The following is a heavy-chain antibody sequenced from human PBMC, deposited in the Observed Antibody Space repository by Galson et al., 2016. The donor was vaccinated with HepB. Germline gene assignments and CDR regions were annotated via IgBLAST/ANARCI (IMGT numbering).Heavy chain of an antibody. CDR3: ARAHYDNVWGSYRHPRYFDY. CDR1: GGSISSTNW. CDR2: IYHSGST. J-gene: IGHJ4*02. V-gene: IGHV4-4*02. Sequence: ETLSLTCTVSGGSISSTNWWSCVRQPPGKGLEWIGEIYHSGSTNYSPSLKSRVTKSVDKSKNQFSLKLSSVTAADTAVYYCARAHYDNVWGSYRHPRYFDYWGQGTLVTVSS. D-gene: IGHD3-16*02.